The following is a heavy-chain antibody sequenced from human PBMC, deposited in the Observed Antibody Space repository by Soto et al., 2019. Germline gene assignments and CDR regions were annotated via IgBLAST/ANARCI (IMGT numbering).Heavy chain of an antibody. CDR3: ARVPLYCSSTSCSANYYSYMDV. CDR2: TKAGNGNT. J-gene: IGHJ6*03. V-gene: IGHV1-3*01. Sequence: QVQLVQSGAEVKKPGASVKVSCKASGYTFTSYAMHWVRQAPGQRLEWMGWTKAGNGNTEYSQKFQGRVTITRDTSASTAYMELSSLISEDTAVYYCARVPLYCSSTSCSANYYSYMDVWGKGTTVTVSS. D-gene: IGHD2-2*01. CDR1: GYTFTSYA.